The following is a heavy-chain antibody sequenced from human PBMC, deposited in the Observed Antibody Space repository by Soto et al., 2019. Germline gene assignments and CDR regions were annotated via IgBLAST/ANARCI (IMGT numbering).Heavy chain of an antibody. CDR3: ARVGTGAFDY. V-gene: IGHV4-59*01. D-gene: IGHD1-1*01. CDR2: VYYSGNT. J-gene: IGHJ4*02. CDR1: GGYISSYY. Sequence: SETLSLTCTVSGGYISSYYWSWIRQPPGKGLEWIGYVYYSGNTNYNPSLKSRVTISIDTSKNQFSLKLSSVTAADTAVYYCARVGTGAFDYWGQGTLVTVSS.